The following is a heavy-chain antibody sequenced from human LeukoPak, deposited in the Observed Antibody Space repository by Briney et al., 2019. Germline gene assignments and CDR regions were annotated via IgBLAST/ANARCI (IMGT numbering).Heavy chain of an antibody. CDR1: GFTFSSYA. J-gene: IGHJ6*02. Sequence: PGGSLRLSCAASGFTFSSYAMHWVRQAPGKGLEWVAVISYDGSNKYYADSVKGRFTISRDNSKNTLYLQMNSLRAEDTAVYYCARGPSTVIHYYGMDVWGQGTTVTVSS. D-gene: IGHD4-17*01. CDR2: ISYDGSNK. V-gene: IGHV3-30-3*01. CDR3: ARGPSTVIHYYGMDV.